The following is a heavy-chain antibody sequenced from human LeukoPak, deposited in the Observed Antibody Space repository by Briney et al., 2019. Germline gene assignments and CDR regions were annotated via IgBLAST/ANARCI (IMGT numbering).Heavy chain of an antibody. CDR3: ARGGSSGYWVGY. D-gene: IGHD3-22*01. CDR2: INAGNGNT. CDR1: GYTFTSYA. J-gene: IGHJ4*02. V-gene: IGHV1-3*01. Sequence: ASVKVSCKASGYTFTSYAMHWVRQAPGQRLEWMGWINAGNGNTKYSQKFQGRVTITRDTSASTAYMELSSLRSEDTAVYYCARGGSSGYWVGYWGQGTLVTVSS.